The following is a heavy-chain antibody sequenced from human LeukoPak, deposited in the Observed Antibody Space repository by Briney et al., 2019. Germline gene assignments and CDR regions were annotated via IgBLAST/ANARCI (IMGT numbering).Heavy chain of an antibody. D-gene: IGHD3-10*01. CDR2: IYDSGST. Sequence: ESGPALVKPTQTLTPTCTFSGFSLSTSGMCVSWIRQPPGKGLEWIGSIYDSGSTYYNPSLKSRVTISVDTSKNQFSLKLNSVTAADTAVYYCARHYGPWGQGTLVTVSS. CDR1: GFSLSTSGMC. CDR3: ARHYGP. V-gene: IGHV4-39*01. J-gene: IGHJ5*02.